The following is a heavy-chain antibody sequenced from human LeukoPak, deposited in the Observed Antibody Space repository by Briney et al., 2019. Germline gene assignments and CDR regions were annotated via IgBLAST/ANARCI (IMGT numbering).Heavy chain of an antibody. Sequence: GGSLRLSCAASGFTFSTYAMTWVRQAPGKGLEWVSSITGTGDGTSAADSVKGRFTISRDSSKHTLYLQMNSLRVEDTAVYYCAKDLNYDILGGDDAFDIWGQGTMVIVSS. D-gene: IGHD3-9*01. CDR1: GFTFSTYA. V-gene: IGHV3-23*01. CDR2: ITGTGDGT. J-gene: IGHJ3*02. CDR3: AKDLNYDILGGDDAFDI.